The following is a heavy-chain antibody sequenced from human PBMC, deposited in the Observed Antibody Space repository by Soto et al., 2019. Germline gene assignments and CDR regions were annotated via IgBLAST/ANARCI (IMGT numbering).Heavy chain of an antibody. CDR3: ARLVVVAPVATV. Sequence: SETLSLTCSVSGGSINYNSYHWGWIRQPPGQGLEWIGSIFYTGTTFYNPSLESRVTMSVDTSKNSFSLHLTSVTAADTAVYFCARLVVVAPVATVWGQGTLVTV. V-gene: IGHV4-39*02. D-gene: IGHD2-2*01. CDR1: GGSINYNSYH. J-gene: IGHJ4*02. CDR2: IFYTGTT.